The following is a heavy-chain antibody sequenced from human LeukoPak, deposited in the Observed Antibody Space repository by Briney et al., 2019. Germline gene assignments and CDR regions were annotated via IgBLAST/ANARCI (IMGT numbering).Heavy chain of an antibody. J-gene: IGHJ4*02. Sequence: PSETLSLTCAVYGGSFSGYYWSWIRQPPGKGLEWIGEINHSGSTNYNPSLKSRVTISVDTSKNQFSLKLSSVTAADTAVYYCARDNYDSSGLDYWGQGTLVTVSS. CDR2: INHSGST. CDR3: ARDNYDSSGLDY. V-gene: IGHV4-34*01. D-gene: IGHD3-22*01. CDR1: GGSFSGYY.